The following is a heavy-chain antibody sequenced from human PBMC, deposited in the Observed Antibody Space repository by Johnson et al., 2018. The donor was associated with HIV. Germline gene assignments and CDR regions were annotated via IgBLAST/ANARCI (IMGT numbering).Heavy chain of an antibody. CDR3: AKDRWYDSSGKSANLADDAFDI. CDR1: GFTFSSYG. V-gene: IGHV3-30*18. Sequence: VQLVESGGGVVQPGRSLRLPCAASGFTFSSYGMHWVRQAPGKGLEWVAVISYDGSNKYYADSVKGRFTISRDNSKNTLYLQMNSLRAEDTAVYYCAKDRWYDSSGKSANLADDAFDIWGQGTMVTVSS. D-gene: IGHD3-22*01. CDR2: ISYDGSNK. J-gene: IGHJ3*02.